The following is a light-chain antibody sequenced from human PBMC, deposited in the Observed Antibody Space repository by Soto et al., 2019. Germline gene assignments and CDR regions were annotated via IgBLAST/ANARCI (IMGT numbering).Light chain of an antibody. CDR3: QLYGASDLFT. J-gene: IGKJ2*01. CDR2: GAS. CDR1: HAITTNY. V-gene: IGKV3-20*01. Sequence: LTQSPGTLSLSPGESATLSCPASHAITTNYLAWYQHKLGRPPRLLIAGASSRATGVPDRFSGSGSGTAFTLTISRLEPGDSATYYCQLYGASDLFTFGPGTKLEI.